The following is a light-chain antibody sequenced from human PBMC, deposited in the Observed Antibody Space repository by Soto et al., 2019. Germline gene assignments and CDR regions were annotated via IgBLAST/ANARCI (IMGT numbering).Light chain of an antibody. CDR1: QSVLYSSDNKNY. CDR3: QQYYITPRT. CDR2: LAS. Sequence: DIAMTQSPDSLAVSLGERATINCKSSQSVLYSSDNKNYLAWYQQKPGQPPKVLIYLASTRESGVPDRFSGSGSGTDFTLTISSLQAEDVAVYYCQQYYITPRTFGQGTKVEIK. J-gene: IGKJ1*01. V-gene: IGKV4-1*01.